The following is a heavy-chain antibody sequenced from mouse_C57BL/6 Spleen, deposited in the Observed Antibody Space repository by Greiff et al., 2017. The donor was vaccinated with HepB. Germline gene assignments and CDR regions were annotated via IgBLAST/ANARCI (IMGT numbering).Heavy chain of an antibody. CDR3: ARRWDYAMDY. CDR2: IDPSDSET. V-gene: IGHV1-52*01. J-gene: IGHJ4*01. Sequence: QVQLQQSGAELVRPGTSVKVSCKASGYTFTSYWMHWVKQRPIQGLEWIGNIDPSDSETHYNQKFKDKATLTVDKSSSTAYMQLSSLTSEDSAVYYCARRWDYAMDYWGQGTSVTVSS. CDR1: GYTFTSYW. D-gene: IGHD4-1*01.